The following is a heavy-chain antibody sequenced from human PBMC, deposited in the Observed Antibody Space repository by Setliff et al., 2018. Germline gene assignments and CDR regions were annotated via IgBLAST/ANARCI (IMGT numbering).Heavy chain of an antibody. J-gene: IGHJ6*02. CDR3: ARAPRNFGVVINYYYYYYGMDV. CDR1: GFTFSSYR. V-gene: IGHV3-21*01. CDR2: ISSSSSNI. Sequence: GESLKISCAASGFTFSSYRMNWVRQAPGKGLEWVSSISSSSSNIYYADSVKGRFTISRDNAKNSLYLQMNSLRAEDTAVYYCARAPRNFGVVINYYYYYYGMDVWGQGTTVTVSS. D-gene: IGHD3-3*01.